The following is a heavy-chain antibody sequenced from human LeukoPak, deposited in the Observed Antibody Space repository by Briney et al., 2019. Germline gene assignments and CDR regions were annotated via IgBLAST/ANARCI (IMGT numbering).Heavy chain of an antibody. Sequence: PSETLSLTCTVSGGSISSHYWGWIRQPPGKGLEWIGYIYYSGSTNYNPSLKSRVTISVDASKNQFSLKLSSVTAADTAVYYCARGHDFWSGYYGVGWFDPWGQGTLVTVSS. V-gene: IGHV4-59*11. D-gene: IGHD3-3*01. J-gene: IGHJ5*02. CDR1: GGSISSHY. CDR3: ARGHDFWSGYYGVGWFDP. CDR2: IYYSGST.